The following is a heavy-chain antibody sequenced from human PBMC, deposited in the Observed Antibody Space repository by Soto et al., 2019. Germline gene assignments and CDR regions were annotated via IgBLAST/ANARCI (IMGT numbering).Heavy chain of an antibody. CDR1: GGSISSSSYY. CDR3: ARHARGFDP. CDR2: LYYRGST. Sequence: QLQLQESGPGLVKPSETLSLTCTVSGGSISSSSYYWGWIRQPPGKGLEWIGSLYYRGSTYYHPSLKRRAPISVDTSKTQFSLKLSSVTAADTAVYYCARHARGFDPWGQGTLVTVSS. J-gene: IGHJ5*02. V-gene: IGHV4-39*01.